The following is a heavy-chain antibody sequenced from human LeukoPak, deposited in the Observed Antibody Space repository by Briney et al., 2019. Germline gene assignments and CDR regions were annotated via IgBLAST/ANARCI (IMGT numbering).Heavy chain of an antibody. D-gene: IGHD3-10*01. CDR2: IYYSGST. J-gene: IGHJ4*02. Sequence: SETLSLPCTVSGGSISSYYWSWIRQHPGKGLEWIGYIYYSGSTNYNPSLKSRVTISVDTSKNQFSLKLSSVTAADTAVYYCARRGTGRGVWYFDYWGQGTLVIVSS. V-gene: IGHV4-59*08. CDR1: GGSISSYY. CDR3: ARRGTGRGVWYFDY.